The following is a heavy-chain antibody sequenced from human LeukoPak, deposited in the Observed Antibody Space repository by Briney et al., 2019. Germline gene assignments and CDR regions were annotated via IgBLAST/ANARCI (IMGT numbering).Heavy chain of an antibody. CDR1: GGTFSSYA. J-gene: IGHJ6*03. CDR3: ARPLRSQYYYYYMDV. V-gene: IGHV1-69*05. Sequence: GASVKVSCKASGGTFSSYAISWVRQAPGQGLEWMGGIIPIFGTANYAQKFQGRVTITTDESTSTAYMELSSLRSEDTAVYYCARPLRSQYYYYYMDVWGKGTTVTVSS. D-gene: IGHD3-10*01. CDR2: IIPIFGTA.